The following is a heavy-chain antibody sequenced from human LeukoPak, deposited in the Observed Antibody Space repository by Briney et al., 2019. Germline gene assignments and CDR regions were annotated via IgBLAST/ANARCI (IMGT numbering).Heavy chain of an antibody. J-gene: IGHJ4*02. D-gene: IGHD3-22*01. CDR1: GGSFSGYY. CDR2: INHSGST. Sequence: SETLSLTCAVYGGSFSGYYWSWIRQPPGKGLEWIGEINHSGSTNYNPSLKSRVTISVDTSKNQFSLKLSSVTAADTAVYYCARGVAYYYDSSGYHARHLDYWGQGTLVTVSS. CDR3: ARGVAYYYDSSGYHARHLDY. V-gene: IGHV4-34*01.